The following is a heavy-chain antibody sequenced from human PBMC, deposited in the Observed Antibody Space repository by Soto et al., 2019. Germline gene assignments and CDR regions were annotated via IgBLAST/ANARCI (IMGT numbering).Heavy chain of an antibody. CDR2: IYYSGRT. V-gene: IGHV4-39*01. CDR3: ARQRTTVVTLAYFDH. Sequence: PSETLSLTCIVSGESISSSSYYWGWIRQPPGKGLEWIGSIYYSGRTYCNPSFKSRVTISIDTSKNQFSLKLSSVTATDTAVYYCARQRTTVVTLAYFDHWGQGALVT. D-gene: IGHD2-21*02. CDR1: GESISSSSYY. J-gene: IGHJ4*02.